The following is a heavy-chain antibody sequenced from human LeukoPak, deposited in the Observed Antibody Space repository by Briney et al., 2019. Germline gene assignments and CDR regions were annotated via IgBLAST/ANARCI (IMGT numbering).Heavy chain of an antibody. CDR1: GYTFTSYY. CDR3: ATEGGDSGSCHFDY. V-gene: IGHV1-46*01. CDR2: INPSGGST. Sequence: GASVKVSCKASGYTFTSYYMHWVRQAPGQGLEWMGIINPSGGSTSYAQKFQGRVTMTEDTSTDTAYMELSSLRSEDTAVYYCATEGGDSGSCHFDYWGQGTLVTVSS. J-gene: IGHJ4*02. D-gene: IGHD1-26*01.